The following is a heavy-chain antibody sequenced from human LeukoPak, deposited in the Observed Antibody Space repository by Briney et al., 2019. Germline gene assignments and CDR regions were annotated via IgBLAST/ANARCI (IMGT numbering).Heavy chain of an antibody. D-gene: IGHD3-3*01. J-gene: IGHJ5*02. CDR2: IYYSGST. V-gene: IGHV4-59*01. CDR1: GGSISSYY. CDR3: ARGYYDFCSGYLPFDP. Sequence: SETLSLTCTVSGGSISSYYWSWIRQPPGKGLEWIGYIYYSGSTNYNPSLKSRVTISVDTSKNQFSLKLSSVTAADTAVYYCARGYYDFCSGYLPFDPWGQGTLVTISS.